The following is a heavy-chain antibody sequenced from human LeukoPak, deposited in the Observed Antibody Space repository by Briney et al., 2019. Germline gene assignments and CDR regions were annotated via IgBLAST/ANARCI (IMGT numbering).Heavy chain of an antibody. CDR1: GGSISGYY. Sequence: SETLSLTCTVSGGSISGYYWSWLRQPPGKGLEWIGYIYHSGFTDYNPSLRSRLTISVDTSRNQFSLKLTSATAADTAIYYCARDQPCSRFDGGCDQWYFDLWGRGTLVTVSS. CDR2: IYHSGFT. V-gene: IGHV4-59*01. D-gene: IGHD5-12*01. CDR3: ARDQPCSRFDGGCDQWYFDL. J-gene: IGHJ2*01.